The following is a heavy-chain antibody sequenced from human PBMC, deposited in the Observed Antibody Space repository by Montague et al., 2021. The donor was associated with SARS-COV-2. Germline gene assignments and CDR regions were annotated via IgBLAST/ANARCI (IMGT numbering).Heavy chain of an antibody. V-gene: IGHV3-11*05. D-gene: IGHD3-3*01. CDR3: ARGISLFDP. J-gene: IGHJ5*02. Sequence: SLSLSCAASGFIFSDYNMTWVRQTPGKGLEWVSYINGDSSRTNYADSVKGRFTISRDSAKNSLFLQMNSLRVEDTAVYYCARGISLFDPWGQGTLVTVSS. CDR2: INGDSSRT. CDR1: GFIFSDYN.